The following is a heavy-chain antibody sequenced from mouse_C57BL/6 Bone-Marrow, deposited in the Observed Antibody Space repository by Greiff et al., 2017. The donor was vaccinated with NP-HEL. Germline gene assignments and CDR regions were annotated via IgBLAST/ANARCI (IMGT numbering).Heavy chain of an antibody. CDR2: IYPGSGST. Sequence: QVQLKQPGAELVKPGASVKMSCKASGYTFTSYWITWVKQRPGQGLEWIGDIYPGSGSTNYNEKFKSKATLTVDTSSSTAYMQLSSLTSEDSAVYYCALGVGVRPSYWYFDVWGTGTTVTVSS. CDR3: ALGVGVRPSYWYFDV. CDR1: GYTFTSYW. J-gene: IGHJ1*03. D-gene: IGHD2-14*01. V-gene: IGHV1-55*01.